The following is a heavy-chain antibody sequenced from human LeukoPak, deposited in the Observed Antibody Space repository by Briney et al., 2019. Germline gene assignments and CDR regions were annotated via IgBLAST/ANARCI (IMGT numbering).Heavy chain of an antibody. J-gene: IGHJ4*02. D-gene: IGHD2-2*01. V-gene: IGHV3-7*01. CDR1: GFTLSSDW. CDR2: IKKDGIEK. CDR3: ARGRYSSRSGGYYFDI. Sequence: GGSLRLSCVVSGFTLSSDWMSWVRQAPGKGLEWVANIKKDGIEKYYVESVKGRFTISRDNAKNSLSLQMISLRAEDTAVYYCARGRYSSRSGGYYFDIWGQGTLVTVSS.